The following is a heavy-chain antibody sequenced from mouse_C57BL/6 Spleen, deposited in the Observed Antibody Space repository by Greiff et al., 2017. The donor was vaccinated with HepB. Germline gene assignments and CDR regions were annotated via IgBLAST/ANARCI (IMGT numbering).Heavy chain of an antibody. CDR2: ISSGSSTI. CDR1: GFTFSDYG. V-gene: IGHV5-17*01. J-gene: IGHJ2*01. Sequence: EVQRVESGGGLVKPGGSLKLSCAASGFTFSDYGMHWVRQAPEKGLEWVAYISSGSSTIYYADTVKGRFTISRDNAKNTLFLQMTSLRSEDTAMYYCARGGRFYYFDYWGQGTTLTVSS. CDR3: ARGGRFYYFDY.